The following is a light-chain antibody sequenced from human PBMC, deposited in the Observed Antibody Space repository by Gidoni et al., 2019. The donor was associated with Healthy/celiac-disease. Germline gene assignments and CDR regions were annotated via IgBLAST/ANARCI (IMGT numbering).Light chain of an antibody. CDR3: QQYGSSPPNT. CDR1: QSVSSSY. V-gene: IGKV3-20*01. J-gene: IGKJ2*01. CDR2: GAS. Sequence: ELLLTQSPGTLSLSPGERATLSCRASQSVSSSYLAWYQQKPGQAPRLLIYGASSRATGIPDRFSGSGSGTDFTLTISRLEPEDFAVYYCQQYGSSPPNTFXQXTKLEIK.